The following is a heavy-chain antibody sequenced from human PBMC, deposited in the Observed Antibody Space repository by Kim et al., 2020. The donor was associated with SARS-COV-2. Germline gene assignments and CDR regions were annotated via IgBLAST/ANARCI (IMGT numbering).Heavy chain of an antibody. D-gene: IGHD6-13*01. J-gene: IGHJ3*02. CDR3: AREGGQQLVLLYAFDI. CDR2: ISSSSSYI. V-gene: IGHV3-21*01. Sequence: GGSLRLSCAASGFTFSSYSMNWVRQAPGKGLEWVSSISSSSSYIYYADSVKGRFTISRDNAKNSLYLQMNSLRAEDTAVYYCAREGGQQLVLLYAFDIWGQGTMVTVSS. CDR1: GFTFSSYS.